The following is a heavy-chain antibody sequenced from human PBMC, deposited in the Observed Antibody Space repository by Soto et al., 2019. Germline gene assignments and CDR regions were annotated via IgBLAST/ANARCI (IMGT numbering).Heavy chain of an antibody. CDR1: GFTFSSYS. D-gene: IGHD4-17*01. J-gene: IGHJ5*02. Sequence: PGGSLRLSCAASGFTFSSYSMNWVRQAPGKGLEWVSSISSSSSYIYYADSVKGRFTISRDNAKNSLYLQMNSLRAEDTAVYYCASHATTVTTCWFDPWGQGTLVTVSS. CDR2: ISSSSSYI. CDR3: ASHATTVTTCWFDP. V-gene: IGHV3-21*01.